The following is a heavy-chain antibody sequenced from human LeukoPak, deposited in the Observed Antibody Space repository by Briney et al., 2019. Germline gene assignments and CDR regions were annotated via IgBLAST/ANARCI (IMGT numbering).Heavy chain of an antibody. J-gene: IGHJ3*02. Sequence: GSVKVSCKASGYTFTGYYMHWVRQAPGQGLEWMGWINPNSGGTNYAQKFQGRVTMTRDTSISTAYMELSRLRSDDTAVYYCARLSWLRHAFDIWGQGTMVTVSS. D-gene: IGHD5-12*01. CDR1: GYTFTGYY. V-gene: IGHV1-2*02. CDR2: INPNSGGT. CDR3: ARLSWLRHAFDI.